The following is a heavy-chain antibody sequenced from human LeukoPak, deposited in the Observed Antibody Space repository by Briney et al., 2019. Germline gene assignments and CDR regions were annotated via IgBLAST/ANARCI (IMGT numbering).Heavy chain of an antibody. CDR3: ARARANYYGSGSYYSYFDY. CDR1: GFTFSSFW. V-gene: IGHV3-7*01. Sequence: GGSLRLSCAASGFTFSSFWMTWVRQAPGKGLEWVANIKQDGSVKYYVDSVKGRFTISRDNAKNSLYLQMNSLRAEDTAVYYCARARANYYGSGSYYSYFDYWGQGTLVTVSS. CDR2: IKQDGSVK. D-gene: IGHD3-10*01. J-gene: IGHJ4*02.